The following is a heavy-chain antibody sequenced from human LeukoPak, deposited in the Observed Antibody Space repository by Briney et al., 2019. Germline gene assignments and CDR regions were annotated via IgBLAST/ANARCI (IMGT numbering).Heavy chain of an antibody. V-gene: IGHV4-39*01. CDR1: GGSISSSSYY. J-gene: IGHJ4*02. CDR2: IYYSGCT. CDR3: ARRVGIAAAGTEDY. D-gene: IGHD6-13*01. Sequence: PSETLSLTCTVSGGSISSSSYYWGWIHQPPGKGLEWIGSIYYSGCTYYNPSLKSRVTISVDASKNQFSLKLSSVTAADTAVYYCARRVGIAAAGTEDYWGQGTLVTVSS.